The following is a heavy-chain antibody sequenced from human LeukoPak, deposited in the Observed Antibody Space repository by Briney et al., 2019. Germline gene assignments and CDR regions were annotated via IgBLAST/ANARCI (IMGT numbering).Heavy chain of an antibody. CDR3: ARDAARGDGYLTDFDY. CDR2: ISGSGGST. D-gene: IGHD5-24*01. Sequence: GGSLRLSCAASGFTFSNYAMSWVRQAPGKGLEWVSAISGSGGSTYYADSVKGRFTISRDNAKNSLYLQMNSLRAEDTAVYYCARDAARGDGYLTDFDYWGQGTLVTVSS. CDR1: GFTFSNYA. V-gene: IGHV3-23*01. J-gene: IGHJ4*02.